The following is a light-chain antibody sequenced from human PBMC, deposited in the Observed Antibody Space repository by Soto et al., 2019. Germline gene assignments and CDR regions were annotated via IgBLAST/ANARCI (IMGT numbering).Light chain of an antibody. CDR3: QQYKKYPLT. Sequence: DIQMTQSPSTLSASVGDRVTITCRASQSLNTWLAWYQQKSGKAPKLLIYRASGLESGVPSRFSGSGSGTEFTLTISSLQPDDFATYDCQQYKKYPLTFGGGTKVEVK. V-gene: IGKV1-5*03. CDR1: QSLNTW. CDR2: RAS. J-gene: IGKJ4*01.